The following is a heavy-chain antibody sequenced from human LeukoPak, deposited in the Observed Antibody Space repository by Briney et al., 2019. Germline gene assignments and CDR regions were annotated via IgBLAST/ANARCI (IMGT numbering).Heavy chain of an antibody. CDR3: ATTFAFDI. D-gene: IGHD3-16*01. CDR1: GLTVNNYA. CDR2: IGNGGT. Sequence: GGSLRLSCVASGLTVNNYAMTWVRQAPGKGLEWVSTIGNGGTYYADSVKGRFTIPRDNSKNTVYLQMSSLRAEDTAVYYCATTFAFDIWGQGTMVTVSS. V-gene: IGHV3-23*01. J-gene: IGHJ3*02.